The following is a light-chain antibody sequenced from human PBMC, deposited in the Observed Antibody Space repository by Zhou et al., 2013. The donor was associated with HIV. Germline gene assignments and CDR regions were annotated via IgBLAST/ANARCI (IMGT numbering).Light chain of an antibody. V-gene: IGKV3-20*01. Sequence: EIVLTQSPGTLSLSPGERATLSCRASQSVSSNYLAWYQQKPGQAPRLLIYGASSRAAGIPDRFSGSGSGTDFTLTISRLEPEDFAVYYCQQYDTSPVTFGGGPRWRSN. CDR1: QSVSSNY. J-gene: IGKJ4*01. CDR2: GAS. CDR3: QQYDTSPVT.